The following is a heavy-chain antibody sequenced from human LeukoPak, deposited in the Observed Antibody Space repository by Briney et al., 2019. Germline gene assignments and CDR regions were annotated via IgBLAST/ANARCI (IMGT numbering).Heavy chain of an antibody. CDR2: IYYSGST. CDR3: ARYSNPHYGDYLDY. V-gene: IGHV4-61*01. J-gene: IGHJ4*02. CDR1: GGSVSSGSYY. Sequence: SETLSLTCTVSGGSVSSGSYYWSWIQQPPGKGLEWIGYIYYSGSTNYNPSLKSRVTISVDTSKNQFSLKLSSVIAADTAVYYCARYSNPHYGDYLDYWGQGTLVTVSS. D-gene: IGHD4-17*01.